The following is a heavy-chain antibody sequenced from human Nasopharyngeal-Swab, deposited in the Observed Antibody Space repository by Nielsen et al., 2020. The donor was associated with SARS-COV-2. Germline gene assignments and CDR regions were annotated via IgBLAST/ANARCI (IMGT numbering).Heavy chain of an antibody. CDR3: ARVSSSSTTNWFDP. CDR2: ISYDGSNK. J-gene: IGHJ5*02. Sequence: VRQAPGKGLEWVAVISYDGSNKYYADSVKSRFTISRDNSKNTLYLQMNSLRAEDTAVYYCARVSSSSTTNWFDPWGQGTLVTVSS. D-gene: IGHD6-6*01. V-gene: IGHV3-30*03.